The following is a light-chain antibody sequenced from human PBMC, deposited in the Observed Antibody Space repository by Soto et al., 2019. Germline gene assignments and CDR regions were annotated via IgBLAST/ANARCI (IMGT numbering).Light chain of an antibody. J-gene: IGKJ1*01. V-gene: IGKV3-20*01. CDR1: QSVSSSY. CDR2: GAS. CDR3: QQYGSSSWT. Sequence: EVVLTQSPGTLSLFPGERATLSCRASQSVSSSYLAWYQQKPGQAPRLLIYGASSRATGIPDRFSGSGSGTDFTLTISRLEPEDFAVYYCQQYGSSSWTFGQGTRWIS.